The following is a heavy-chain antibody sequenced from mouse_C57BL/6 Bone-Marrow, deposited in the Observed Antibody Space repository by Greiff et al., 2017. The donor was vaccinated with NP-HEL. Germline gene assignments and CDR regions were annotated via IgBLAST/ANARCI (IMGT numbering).Heavy chain of an antibody. CDR2: IDPSDSYT. D-gene: IGHD1-1*01. V-gene: IGHV1-50*01. CDR1: GSTFTTYW. Sequence: VQLQQPGAELVKPGASVKLSCKASGSTFTTYWMQWVKQRPGQGLEWIGEIDPSDSYTNYNQKFKGKATLTVDPSSSPANMQPSSLTSEDSAVYYCARKAYYGRSYEFAYWGQGTLVTVSA. J-gene: IGHJ3*01. CDR3: ARKAYYGRSYEFAY.